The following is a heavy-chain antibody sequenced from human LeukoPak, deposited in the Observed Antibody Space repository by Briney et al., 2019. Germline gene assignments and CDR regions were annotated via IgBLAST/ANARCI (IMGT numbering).Heavy chain of an antibody. CDR3: ARDPPTDYNYFDY. D-gene: IGHD4-11*01. V-gene: IGHV3-48*01. CDR1: GFTFSSYS. Sequence: PGGSLRLSCAASGFTFSSYSMNWVRQAPGKGLEWVSYISSSSSTIYYADSVKGRFTISRDNAKNSLYLQMNSLRAEDTAVYYCARDPPTDYNYFDYWGQGTLVTVSS. CDR2: ISSSSSTI. J-gene: IGHJ4*02.